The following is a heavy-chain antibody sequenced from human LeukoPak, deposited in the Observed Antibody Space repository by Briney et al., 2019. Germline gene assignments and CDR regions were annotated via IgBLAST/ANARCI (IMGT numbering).Heavy chain of an antibody. J-gene: IGHJ4*02. D-gene: IGHD3-22*01. CDR3: ASSKSSGYYYGINY. CDR2: INSDGSST. Sequence: PGGSLRLSCAASGFTFSNYWMHWVRQAPGKGLVWVSRINSDGSSTSYADSVKGRFTISRDNAKNTLYLQMNSLRAEDTAVYYCASSKSSGYYYGINYWGQGTLVTVSS. CDR1: GFTFSNYW. V-gene: IGHV3-74*01.